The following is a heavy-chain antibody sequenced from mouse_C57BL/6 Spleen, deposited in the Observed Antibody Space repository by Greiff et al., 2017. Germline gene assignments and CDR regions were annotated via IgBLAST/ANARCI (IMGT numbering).Heavy chain of an antibody. J-gene: IGHJ4*01. CDR3: ARYPLPGDYAMDY. CDR2: INPNNGGT. D-gene: IGHD6-1*01. V-gene: IGHV1-26*01. CDR1: GYTFTDYY. Sequence: VQLQQSGPELVKPGASVKISCKASGYTFTDYYMNWVKQSHGKSLEWIGDINPNNGGTSYNQKFKGKATLTVDKSSSTAYMELRSLTSEDSAVYYCARYPLPGDYAMDYWGQGTSVTVSS.